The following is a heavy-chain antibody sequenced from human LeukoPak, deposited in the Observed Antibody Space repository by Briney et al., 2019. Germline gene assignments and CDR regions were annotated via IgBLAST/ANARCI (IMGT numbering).Heavy chain of an antibody. CDR1: GFSFSSYA. Sequence: QPGGSLRLSCAASGFSFSSYAIHWVRQAPGKGLEWLAIISYDGINNYYADSVKGRFTISRDNSKNTLYLQMDSLRVEDTAAYYCAREENGGVYLDYWGQGTLVTVSS. D-gene: IGHD2-8*02. V-gene: IGHV3-30-3*01. CDR2: ISYDGINN. J-gene: IGHJ4*02. CDR3: AREENGGVYLDY.